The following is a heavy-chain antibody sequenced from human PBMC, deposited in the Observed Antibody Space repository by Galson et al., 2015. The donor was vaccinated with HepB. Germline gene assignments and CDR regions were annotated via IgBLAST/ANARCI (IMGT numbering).Heavy chain of an antibody. Sequence: SLRLSCAASGFTFSSYSMNWVRQAPGKGLEWVSSISSSSSYIYYADSVKGRFTISRDNAKNSLYLQINSLRAEDTAVYYCARDFWSGYYHPYYYYYYGMDVWGQGTTVTVSS. J-gene: IGHJ6*02. CDR3: ARDFWSGYYHPYYYYYYGMDV. V-gene: IGHV3-21*01. CDR2: ISSSSSYI. D-gene: IGHD3-3*01. CDR1: GFTFSSYS.